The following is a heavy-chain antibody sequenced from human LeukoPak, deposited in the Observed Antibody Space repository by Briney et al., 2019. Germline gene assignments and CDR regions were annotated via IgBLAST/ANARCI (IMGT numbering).Heavy chain of an antibody. D-gene: IGHD3-10*01. CDR1: GYTFTSYD. Sequence: GASVKVSCKASGYTFTSYDINWVRQATGQGLEWMGWMNPNSGNTGYAQKFQGRVTMTRNTSISTAYMELSSLRSEDTAVYYCARGRPSTFYYGSGILGVMGYWGQGTLVTVSS. J-gene: IGHJ4*02. CDR3: ARGRPSTFYYGSGILGVMGY. V-gene: IGHV1-8*01. CDR2: MNPNSGNT.